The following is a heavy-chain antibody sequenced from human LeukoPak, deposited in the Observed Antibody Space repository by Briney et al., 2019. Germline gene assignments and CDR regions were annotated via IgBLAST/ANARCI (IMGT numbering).Heavy chain of an antibody. J-gene: IGHJ4*02. V-gene: IGHV3-23*01. D-gene: IGHD3-16*02. CDR1: GFTFSSYW. CDR3: ARMPYYDYVWGSYRYYYFDY. CDR2: ISGSGGST. Sequence: GGSLRLSCAASGFTFSSYWMSWVRQAPGKGLEWVSAISGSGGSTYYADSVKGRFTISRDNSKNTLYLQMNSLRAEDTAVYYCARMPYYDYVWGSYRYYYFDYWGQGTLVTVSS.